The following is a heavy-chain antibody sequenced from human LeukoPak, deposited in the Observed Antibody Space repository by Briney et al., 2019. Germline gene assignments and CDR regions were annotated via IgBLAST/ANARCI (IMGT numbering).Heavy chain of an antibody. Sequence: GASVKVSCKASGYTFTSYYMHWVRQAPGQGLEWMGIINPSGGSTSYAQKFQGRVTMTRDTSTSTVYMELSSLRSEDTAVYYCARAPIAAAGTGWFDPWGQGTLVTVSS. CDR2: INPSGGST. CDR1: GYTFTSYY. J-gene: IGHJ5*02. V-gene: IGHV1-46*01. CDR3: ARAPIAAAGTGWFDP. D-gene: IGHD6-13*01.